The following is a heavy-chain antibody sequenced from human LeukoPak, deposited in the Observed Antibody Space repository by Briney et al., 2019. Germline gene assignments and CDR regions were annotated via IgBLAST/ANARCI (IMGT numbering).Heavy chain of an antibody. D-gene: IGHD3-22*01. CDR3: ARAPGGYYFGMYYFDY. Sequence: PSETLSLTCTVSGYSISSNYYWGWIRQPPGKGLEWIGSIYHSGSTYYNPSLKSRVTISVDTSKNQFSLKLSSVTAADTAVYYCARAPGGYYFGMYYFDYWGQGTLVTVSS. CDR1: GYSISSNYY. CDR2: IYHSGST. V-gene: IGHV4-38-2*02. J-gene: IGHJ4*02.